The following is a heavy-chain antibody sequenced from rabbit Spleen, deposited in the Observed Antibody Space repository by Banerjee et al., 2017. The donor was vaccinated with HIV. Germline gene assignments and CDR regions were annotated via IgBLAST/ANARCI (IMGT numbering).Heavy chain of an antibody. J-gene: IGHJ4*01. Sequence: QQQLVESGGGLVKPGASLTLTCKASGFSFSSYGISWVRQAPGKGLEWIGIIGTAEGSTYYASWVNGRFTISSDNAQNTVFLQMTSLTAADTATYFCVRFFDLWGPGTLVTVS. CDR3: VRFFDL. V-gene: IGHV1S47*01. CDR1: GFSFSSYG. CDR2: IGTAEGST.